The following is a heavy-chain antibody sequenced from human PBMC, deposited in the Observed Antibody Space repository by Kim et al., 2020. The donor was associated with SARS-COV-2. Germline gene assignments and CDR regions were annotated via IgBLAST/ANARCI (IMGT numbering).Heavy chain of an antibody. V-gene: IGHV3-30*04. CDR1: GFTFSSYA. CDR3: ERDQWQWLVLWTGGMDV. J-gene: IGHJ6*02. D-gene: IGHD6-19*01. CDR2: ISYDGSNK. Sequence: GGSLRLSCAASGFTFSSYAMHWVRQAPGKGLELVAVISYDGSNKYYADSVKGRFTISRDNSKYTLYLQMNSLRAEDTAVYYCERDQWQWLVLWTGGMDVWGQGTTVTVSS.